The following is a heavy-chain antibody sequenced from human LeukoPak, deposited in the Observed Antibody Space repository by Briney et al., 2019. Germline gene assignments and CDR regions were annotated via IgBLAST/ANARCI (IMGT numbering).Heavy chain of an antibody. V-gene: IGHV3-23*01. D-gene: IGHD3-22*01. CDR2: ISGSGGST. J-gene: IGHJ4*02. CDR3: AKPNDYYDSSGYPIDY. Sequence: GRSLRLSCAASGFTFSSYAMSWVRQAPGKGLEWVSAISGSGGSTYYADSVKGRFTISRDNSKNTLYLQMNSLRAEDTAVYYCAKPNDYYDSSGYPIDYWGQGTLVTVSS. CDR1: GFTFSSYA.